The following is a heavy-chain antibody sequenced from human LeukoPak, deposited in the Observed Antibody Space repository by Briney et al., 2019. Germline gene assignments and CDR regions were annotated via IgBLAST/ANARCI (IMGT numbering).Heavy chain of an antibody. CDR2: IYYSGST. CDR1: GGSISSYY. Sequence: TSETLSLTCTVSGGSISSYYWSWIRQPPGKGLEWIGYIYYSGSTNYNPSLKSRVTISVDTSKNQFSLKLSSVTAADTAVYYCARRGITGTTWFDPWGQGTLVTVSS. D-gene: IGHD1-7*01. J-gene: IGHJ5*02. CDR3: ARRGITGTTWFDP. V-gene: IGHV4-59*12.